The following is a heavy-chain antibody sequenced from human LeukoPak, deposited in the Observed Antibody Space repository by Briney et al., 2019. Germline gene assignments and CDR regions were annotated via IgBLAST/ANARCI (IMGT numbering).Heavy chain of an antibody. Sequence: GGFLRLSCAASGFTFSSFDMHWVRQPTGQGLEWVSTIGTASDTYYPGSVEGRFTLSRDNAKNSLYLQMNSLTAGDTAVYYCARGPPRGKYYYMDVWGKGTTVTVSS. CDR1: GFTFSSFD. CDR3: ARGPPRGKYYYMDV. D-gene: IGHD1-1*01. V-gene: IGHV3-13*01. J-gene: IGHJ6*03. CDR2: IGTASDT.